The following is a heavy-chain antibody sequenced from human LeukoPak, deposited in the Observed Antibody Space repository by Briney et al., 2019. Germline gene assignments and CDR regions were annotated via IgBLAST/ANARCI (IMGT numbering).Heavy chain of an antibody. D-gene: IGHD6-13*01. CDR1: GFTFGDYA. CDR2: IRGKAYGGTT. V-gene: IGHV3-49*04. Sequence: GGSLRLSCTASGFTFGDYAMSWVRQAPGKGLEWVGFIRGKAYGGTTEYAASVKGRFTISRDDSKSIAYLQMNSLKTEDTAVYYCTRTSSRSQGGPLWEYWGQGTLVTVSS. J-gene: IGHJ4*02. CDR3: TRTSSRSQGGPLWEY.